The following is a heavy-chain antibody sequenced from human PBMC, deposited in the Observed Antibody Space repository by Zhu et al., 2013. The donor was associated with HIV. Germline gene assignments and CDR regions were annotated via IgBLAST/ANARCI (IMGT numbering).Heavy chain of an antibody. V-gene: IGHV1-2*02. J-gene: IGHJ4*02. CDR3: ARGEGYDSSGYWVY. CDR2: INPNNGGT. D-gene: IGHD3-22*01. Sequence: QVQLVQSGAEAKKPGASVKVSCKTSGYTFTDYYIHWVRQAPGQGLEWMGWINPNNGGTDYAQNFLGRVTMTRDTSISTAYMEVSRLGSDDTAVYYCARGEGYDSSGYWVYWGQGTLVTVSS. CDR1: GYTFTDYY.